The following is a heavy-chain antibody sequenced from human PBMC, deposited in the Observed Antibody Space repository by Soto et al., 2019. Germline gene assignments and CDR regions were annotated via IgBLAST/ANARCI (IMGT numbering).Heavy chain of an antibody. CDR1: GGSISSYY. CDR2: IYYSGST. J-gene: IGHJ3*02. V-gene: IGHV4-59*01. Sequence: PSETLSLTCTVSGGSISSYYWSWIRQPPGKGLEWIGYIYYSGSTNYNPSLKSRVTISVDTSKNQFSLKLSSVTAADTAVYYCARHAYYDSSGYYFDAFDIWGQGPMVTV. D-gene: IGHD3-22*01. CDR3: ARHAYYDSSGYYFDAFDI.